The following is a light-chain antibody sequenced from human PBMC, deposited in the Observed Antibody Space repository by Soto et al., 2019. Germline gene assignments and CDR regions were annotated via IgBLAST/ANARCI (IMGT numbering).Light chain of an antibody. CDR2: EVS. J-gene: IGLJ1*01. CDR1: SRDIGSYNR. Sequence: QSVLTEPPSVSGSPGQSVTISCTGTSRDIGSYNRVSWYQQPPGTAPKLMIYEVSNRPSGVPDRFSGSKSGNTASLTISGLQPEDEADYYCNSYTSGNTYVFGTGTKVTVL. V-gene: IGLV2-18*02. CDR3: NSYTSGNTYV.